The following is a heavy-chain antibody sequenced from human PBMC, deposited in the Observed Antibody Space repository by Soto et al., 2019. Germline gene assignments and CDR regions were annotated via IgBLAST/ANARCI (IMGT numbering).Heavy chain of an antibody. CDR2: INAGSSTI. J-gene: IGHJ6*02. Sequence: ESGGGLVQPGGSLRLSCAASGFTLSPYHMDWVRQAPGKGLGWVAYINAGSSTIHYADSVRGRFTISRDNAKNSLYLQMDSLRAEDTAVYYCARDGSTETTNFHYAMDVWGQGTTVTVSS. D-gene: IGHD4-17*01. V-gene: IGHV3-48*03. CDR3: ARDGSTETTNFHYAMDV. CDR1: GFTLSPYH.